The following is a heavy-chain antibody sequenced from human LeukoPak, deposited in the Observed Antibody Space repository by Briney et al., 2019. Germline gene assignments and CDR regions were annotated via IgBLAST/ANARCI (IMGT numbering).Heavy chain of an antibody. V-gene: IGHV1-46*01. J-gene: IGHJ6*02. Sequence: ASVKVSCKASGGTFSSYAISWVRQAPGQGLEWMGIINPSGGSTSYAQKFQGRVTMTRDTSTSTVYMELSSLRSEDTAVYYCARGGFYCSGGSCYPRHYYYGMDVWGQGTTVTVSS. CDR1: GGTFSSYA. CDR3: ARGGFYCSGGSCYPRHYYYGMDV. D-gene: IGHD2-15*01. CDR2: INPSGGST.